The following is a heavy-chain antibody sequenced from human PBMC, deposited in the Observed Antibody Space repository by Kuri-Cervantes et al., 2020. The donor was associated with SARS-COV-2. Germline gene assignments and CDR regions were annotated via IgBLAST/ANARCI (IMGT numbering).Heavy chain of an antibody. J-gene: IGHJ4*02. V-gene: IGHV3-43*02. D-gene: IGHD6-6*01. CDR2: ISGDGGST. CDR1: GFTFDDYA. CDR3: AKGPTRGIAARPEPLDY. Sequence: GGSLRLSCAASGFTFDDYAMHWVRQAPGKGLEWVSLISGDGGSTYYADSVKGRFTISRDNSKNSLYLQMNSLRTEDTALYYCAKGPTRGIAARPEPLDYWGQGTLVTVSS.